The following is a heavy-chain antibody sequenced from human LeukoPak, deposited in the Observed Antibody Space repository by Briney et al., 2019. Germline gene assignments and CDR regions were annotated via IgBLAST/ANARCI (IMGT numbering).Heavy chain of an antibody. J-gene: IGHJ4*02. CDR2: IKSDGVFT. D-gene: IGHD2-8*01. CDR3: ARKLMSSRRFEY. V-gene: IGHV3-30*02. CDR1: GFAFSVFG. Sequence: GGSLRLSCEGSGFAFSVFGMHWIRQAPGKGLEWVAFIKSDGVFTNYAEAVKGRFTISRDNSDNTVFLQMESVRPDDTAVYYCARKLMSSRRFEYWGQGTPVTVSS.